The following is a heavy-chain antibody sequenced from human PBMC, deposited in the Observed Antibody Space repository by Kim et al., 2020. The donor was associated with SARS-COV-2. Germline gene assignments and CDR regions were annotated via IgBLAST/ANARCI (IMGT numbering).Heavy chain of an antibody. Sequence: GGSLRLSCAASGFTFSSYAMSWVRQAPGKGLEWVSAISGSGGSTYYADSVKGRFTISRDNSKNTLYLQMNSLRAEDTAVYYCAFYDFWSGLPPYDFDYWGQGTLVTVSS. D-gene: IGHD3-3*01. CDR2: ISGSGGST. CDR3: AFYDFWSGLPPYDFDY. J-gene: IGHJ4*02. V-gene: IGHV3-23*01. CDR1: GFTFSSYA.